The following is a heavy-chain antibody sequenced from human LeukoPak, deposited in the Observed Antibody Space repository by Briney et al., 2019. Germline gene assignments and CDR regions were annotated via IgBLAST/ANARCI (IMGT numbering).Heavy chain of an antibody. D-gene: IGHD6-13*01. CDR2: MNPNSGNT. V-gene: IGHV1-8*01. J-gene: IGHJ6*03. CDR3: ARGQQLGYYYYYYMDV. Sequence: ASVKVSCKASGYTFTSYDINWVRQATGQGLEWMGWMNPNSGNTGYAQKFQGRVTMTWNTSISTAYMELSSLRSEDTAVYYCARGQQLGYYYYYYMDVWGKGTTVTVSS. CDR1: GYTFTSYD.